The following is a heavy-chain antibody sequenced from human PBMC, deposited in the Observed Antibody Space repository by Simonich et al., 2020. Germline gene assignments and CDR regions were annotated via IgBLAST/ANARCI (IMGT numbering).Heavy chain of an antibody. CDR2: ISSSGRTI. Sequence: EVQLVESGGGLVQPGGSLRLSCAASGFTFSSYEMNWVRQAPGKGLEWVSYISSSGRTIYYADAGKGRFTSARDNAKNSLYLQMNSLRAEDTAVYYCARHYYGDYYFDYWGQGTLVTVSS. CDR3: ARHYYGDYYFDY. D-gene: IGHD4-17*01. CDR1: GFTFSSYE. J-gene: IGHJ4*02. V-gene: IGHV3-48*03.